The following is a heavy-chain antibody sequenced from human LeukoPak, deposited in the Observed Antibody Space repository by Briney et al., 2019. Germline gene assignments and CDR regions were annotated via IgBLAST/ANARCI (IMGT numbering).Heavy chain of an antibody. D-gene: IGHD6-19*01. Sequence: SETLSLTCGVSGGSIYSHYWGWIRQPPGKGLEWIGDIYYKGNTNYNPSLKSRVTISLDTSKNHLSLTLTSVVAADTAIYYCMRRDTGWNYSYYWGQGILVTVSS. V-gene: IGHV4-59*08. J-gene: IGHJ4*02. CDR2: IYYKGNT. CDR3: MRRDTGWNYSYY. CDR1: GGSIYSHY.